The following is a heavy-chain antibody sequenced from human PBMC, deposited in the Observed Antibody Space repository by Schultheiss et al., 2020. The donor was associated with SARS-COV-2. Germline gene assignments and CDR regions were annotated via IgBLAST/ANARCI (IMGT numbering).Heavy chain of an antibody. CDR2: IVVGSGNT. J-gene: IGHJ6*03. CDR1: GFTFTSSA. Sequence: SVKVSCKASGFTFTSSAMQWVRQARGQRLEWIGWIVVGSGNTNYAQKLQGRVTMTTDTSTSTAYMELRSLRSDDTAVYYCAREGSHTVTTYYYYYYMDVWGKGTTVKVSS. CDR3: AREGSHTVTTYYYYYYMDV. V-gene: IGHV1-58*02. D-gene: IGHD4-17*01.